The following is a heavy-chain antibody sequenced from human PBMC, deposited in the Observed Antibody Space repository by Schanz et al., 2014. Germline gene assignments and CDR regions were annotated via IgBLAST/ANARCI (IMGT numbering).Heavy chain of an antibody. V-gene: IGHV7-4-1*02. CDR2: INSNTGNP. D-gene: IGHD5-12*01. Sequence: QVQLVQSGSELKKPGASVNISCKASGYTFTTYALNWVRQAPGQGLEWMGWINSNTGNPTYAPAFTGRFVFSLDTSVSTAYLQIIGFQAEDSAVFYCARGRGGNTGYEAADYWGQGTRVTVSS. CDR1: GYTFTTYA. J-gene: IGHJ4*02. CDR3: ARGRGGNTGYEAADY.